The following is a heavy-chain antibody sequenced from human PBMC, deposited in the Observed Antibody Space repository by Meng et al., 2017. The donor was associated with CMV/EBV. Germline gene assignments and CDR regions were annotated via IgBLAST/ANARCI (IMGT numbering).Heavy chain of an antibody. Sequence: GESLKISCAASGFTFSSYGMHWVRQAPGKGLEWVAFIRYDGSNNYYADSVKGRFTISRDNSKNTLYLQMNSLRAEDTAVYYCAREVNDWFDPWGQGTLVTVSS. J-gene: IGHJ5*02. CDR2: IRYDGSNN. CDR1: GFTFSSYG. V-gene: IGHV3-30*02. CDR3: AREVNDWFDP.